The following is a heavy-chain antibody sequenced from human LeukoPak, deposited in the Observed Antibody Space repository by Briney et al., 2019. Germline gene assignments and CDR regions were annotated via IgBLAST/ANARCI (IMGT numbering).Heavy chain of an antibody. Sequence: GGSLRLSCAASGFTFSSYSMNWVRPAPGKGLEWVSSISSSSSYIYYADSVKGRFTISRDNAKNSLYLQMNSLRAEDTAVYYCATYGSGSHYGMDVWGQGTTVTVSS. CDR3: ATYGSGSHYGMDV. D-gene: IGHD3-10*01. J-gene: IGHJ6*02. CDR1: GFTFSSYS. CDR2: ISSSSSYI. V-gene: IGHV3-21*01.